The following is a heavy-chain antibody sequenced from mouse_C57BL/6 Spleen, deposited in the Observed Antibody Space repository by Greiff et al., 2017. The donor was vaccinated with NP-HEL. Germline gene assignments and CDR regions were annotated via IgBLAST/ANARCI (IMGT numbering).Heavy chain of an antibody. V-gene: IGHV7-3*01. CDR2: IRNKANGYTT. Sequence: EVKLVESGGGLVQPGGSLSLFCAASGFTFTDYYMSWVRQPPGKALEWLGFIRNKANGYTTEYSASVKGRFTISRDNSQSILYLQMNALRAEDSATYYCARSTMVTTRRYYYAMDYWGQGTSVTVSS. CDR3: ARSTMVTTRRYYYAMDY. CDR1: GFTFTDYY. D-gene: IGHD2-2*01. J-gene: IGHJ4*01.